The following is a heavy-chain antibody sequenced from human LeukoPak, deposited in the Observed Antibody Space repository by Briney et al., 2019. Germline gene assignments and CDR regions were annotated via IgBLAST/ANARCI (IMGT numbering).Heavy chain of an antibody. J-gene: IGHJ3*02. CDR2: IYYSGIT. D-gene: IGHD2-21*02. CDR3: ARPRAYCGGDCSSYTFDI. V-gene: IGHV4-59*08. CDR1: GGSISSYY. Sequence: SETLSLTCTASGGSISSYYWSWIRQPPGKGLEWIGYIYYSGITNYNPSLKSRVTISVDTSKNQFSLRLSSVTAADTAVYYCARPRAYCGGDCSSYTFDIWGQGTMVTVSS.